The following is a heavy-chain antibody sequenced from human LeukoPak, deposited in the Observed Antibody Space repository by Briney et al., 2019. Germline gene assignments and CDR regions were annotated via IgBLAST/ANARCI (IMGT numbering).Heavy chain of an antibody. CDR3: ARERGGEYSSSWYYNWFDP. V-gene: IGHV4-38-2*02. J-gene: IGHJ5*02. Sequence: PSETLSLTCAVSGYSISSVNYWGWIRQPPGKGLEWIGSIYHSGNTYYNPSLKSRVTISLDTCKNQFSLELSSVTAADTALYYCARERGGEYSSSWYYNWFDPWGQGTLVTVSS. CDR2: IYHSGNT. CDR1: GYSISSVNY. D-gene: IGHD6-13*01.